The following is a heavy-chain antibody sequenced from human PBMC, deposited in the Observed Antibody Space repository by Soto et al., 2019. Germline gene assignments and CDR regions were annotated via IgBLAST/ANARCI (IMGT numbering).Heavy chain of an antibody. V-gene: IGHV3-7*03. Sequence: GGSLRLSCAASGFSFSSYWVSWVRQAPGKGLEWVANIKQDGSEKYYVDSVKGRFTISRDNAKNSLYLQMNSLRAEDTAVYYCAGEVSPMRDLFHYYFDYWGQGTLVTVSS. CDR3: AGEVSPMRDLFHYYFDY. J-gene: IGHJ4*02. D-gene: IGHD2-21*01. CDR1: GFSFSSYW. CDR2: IKQDGSEK.